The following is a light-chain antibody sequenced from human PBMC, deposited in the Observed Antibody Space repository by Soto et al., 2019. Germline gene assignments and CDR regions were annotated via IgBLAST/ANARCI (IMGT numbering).Light chain of an antibody. CDR1: QAISTW. J-gene: IGKJ1*01. CDR2: AAS. V-gene: IGKV1D-12*01. Sequence: DILMTQSPSSVSASVGDRVTITCRASQAISTWLAWYQQKPGKAPKLLIYAASNLQTGVPSRFSGSGSGTDFTLTISSLQPEDFATYDCQQANSFPRTFGQGTKVEIK. CDR3: QQANSFPRT.